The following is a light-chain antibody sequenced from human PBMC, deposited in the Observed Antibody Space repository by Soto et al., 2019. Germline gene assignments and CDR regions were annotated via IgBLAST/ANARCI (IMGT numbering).Light chain of an antibody. CDR2: DSN. CDR3: ATWDSSLSGGV. J-gene: IGLJ3*02. V-gene: IGLV1-51*01. CDR1: SSNIGNNY. Sequence: QSVLTQPPSVSAAAGQKVTLSCSGSSSNIGNNYVSWYQQFPGTAPKLLIYDSNKRPSGIPDRFSGSKSGTSATLGITGLQTGDEADYYCATWDSSLSGGVFGGGTKLTVL.